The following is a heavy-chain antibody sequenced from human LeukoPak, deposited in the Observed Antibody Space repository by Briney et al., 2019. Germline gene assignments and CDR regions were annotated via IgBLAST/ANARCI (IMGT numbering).Heavy chain of an antibody. CDR3: AKTPKCLTGYRNPSYYFDY. Sequence: GGSLRLSCAASGFTFSKYWMHWVRQVPGKGLEWVSAIRGSGGSTYYADSVKGRFTISRDNSKNTLYLQMNSLRAEDTAVYYCAKTPKCLTGYRNPSYYFDYWGQGTLVTVPS. J-gene: IGHJ4*02. D-gene: IGHD3-9*01. CDR1: GFTFSKYW. V-gene: IGHV3-23*01. CDR2: IRGSGGST.